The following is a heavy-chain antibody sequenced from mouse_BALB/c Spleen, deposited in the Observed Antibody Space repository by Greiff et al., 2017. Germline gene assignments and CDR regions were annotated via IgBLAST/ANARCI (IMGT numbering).Heavy chain of an antibody. Sequence: ESGPGLVKPSQSLSLTCSVTGYSITSGYYWNWIRQFPGNKLEWMGYISYDGSNNYNPSLKNRISITRDTSKNQFFLKLNSVTTEDTATYYCAAFLTGTAWFAYRGQGNLVTVSA. CDR3: AAFLTGTAWFAY. CDR1: GYSITSGYY. V-gene: IGHV3-6*02. D-gene: IGHD4-1*01. J-gene: IGHJ3*01. CDR2: ISYDGSN.